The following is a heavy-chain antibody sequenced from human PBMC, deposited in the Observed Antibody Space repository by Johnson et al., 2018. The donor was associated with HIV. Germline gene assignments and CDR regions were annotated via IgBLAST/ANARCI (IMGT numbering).Heavy chain of an antibody. CDR3: ANGGIAARPVAFDI. CDR2: ISWNSGRI. D-gene: IGHD6-6*01. CDR1: GFTFDDYA. J-gene: IGHJ3*02. V-gene: IGHV3-9*01. Sequence: VQLVESGGGLVKPGGSLRLSCAASGFTFDDYAMHWVRQAPGKGLEWVSGISWNSGRIGYADSVKGRFTISRDNAKNSLYLQMNSLRAEDTALYYCANGGIAARPVAFDIWGQGTMVTVSS.